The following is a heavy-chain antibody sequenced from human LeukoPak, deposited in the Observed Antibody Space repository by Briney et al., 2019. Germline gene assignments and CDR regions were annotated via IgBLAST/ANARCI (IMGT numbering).Heavy chain of an antibody. CDR1: GFTFSSYS. Sequence: GGSLRLSCAASGFTFSSYSMNWVRQAPGKGLEWVSSISSSSSYIYYADSVKDRFTISRDNAKNSLYLQMNSLRAEDTAVYYCARDRRDRSGSSLFDYWGQGTLVTVSS. CDR3: ARDRRDRSGSSLFDY. J-gene: IGHJ4*02. CDR2: ISSSSSYI. D-gene: IGHD1-26*01. V-gene: IGHV3-21*01.